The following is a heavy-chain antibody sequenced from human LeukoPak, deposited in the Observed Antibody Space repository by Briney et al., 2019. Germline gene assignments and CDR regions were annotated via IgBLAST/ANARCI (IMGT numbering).Heavy chain of an antibody. D-gene: IGHD5-18*01. Sequence: ASVKVSCKASGYTFTSYYMHWVRQAPGQGLEWMGIINPSGGSTSYAQKFQGRVTMTRDTSTSTVYMELSRLRSEATAVYYCGRRGYSYGFDYWGQGTLVTVSS. J-gene: IGHJ4*02. V-gene: IGHV1-46*01. CDR3: GRRGYSYGFDY. CDR1: GYTFTSYY. CDR2: INPSGGST.